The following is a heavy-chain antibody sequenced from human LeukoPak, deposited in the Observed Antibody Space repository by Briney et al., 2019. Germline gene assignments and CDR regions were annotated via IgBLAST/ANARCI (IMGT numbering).Heavy chain of an antibody. CDR2: ISYDGSSK. D-gene: IGHD6-13*01. CDR3: AKVGEQQLADY. J-gene: IGHJ4*02. V-gene: IGHV3-30*18. CDR1: GFTFSSYG. Sequence: HPGGSLRLSCAASGFTFSSYGVHWVRQAPGKGLEWVAVISYDGSSKYYADSVKGRFTISRDNSKNTLYLQMNGLRGEDTAVYYCAKVGEQQLADYWGQGTLVTVSS.